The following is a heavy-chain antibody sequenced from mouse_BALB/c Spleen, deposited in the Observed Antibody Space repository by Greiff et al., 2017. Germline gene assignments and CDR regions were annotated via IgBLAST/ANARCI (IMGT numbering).Heavy chain of an antibody. V-gene: IGHV14-4*02. CDR3: NAGGGRR. CDR1: GFNIKDYY. J-gene: IGHJ2*01. Sequence: EVKLMESGAELVRSGASVKLSCTASGFNIKDYYMHWVKQRPEQGLEWIGWIDPENGDTEYAPKFQGKATMTADTSSNTAYLQLSSLTSEDTAVYYCNAGGGRRWGQGTTLTVSS. CDR2: IDPENGDT.